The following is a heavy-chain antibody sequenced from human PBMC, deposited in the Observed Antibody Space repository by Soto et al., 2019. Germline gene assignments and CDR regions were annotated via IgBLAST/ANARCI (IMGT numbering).Heavy chain of an antibody. Sequence: SETLSLTCAVYGGSFSGYYWSWIRQPPGKGLEWIGEINHSGSTNYNPSLKSRVTISVDTSKNQFSLKLSSVTAADTAVYYCARVQYYYDSSGGTPFDYWGQGTLVTVSS. CDR1: GGSFSGYY. CDR2: INHSGST. J-gene: IGHJ4*02. V-gene: IGHV4-34*01. CDR3: ARVQYYYDSSGGTPFDY. D-gene: IGHD3-22*01.